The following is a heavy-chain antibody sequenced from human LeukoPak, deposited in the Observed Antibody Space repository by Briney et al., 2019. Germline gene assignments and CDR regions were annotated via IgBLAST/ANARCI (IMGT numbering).Heavy chain of an antibody. J-gene: IGHJ4*02. CDR3: ARDSEGYGSGSYFLDH. D-gene: IGHD3-10*01. CDR1: GFTVSSNY. CDR2: IYSGGST. V-gene: IGHV3-66*01. Sequence: GGSLRLSCAASGFTVSSNYMSWVRQAPGKGLEWVSVIYSGGSTYYADSVKGRFTISRDNSKNTLYLQMNSLRAEDTAVYYCARDSEGYGSGSYFLDHWGQGTLVTVSS.